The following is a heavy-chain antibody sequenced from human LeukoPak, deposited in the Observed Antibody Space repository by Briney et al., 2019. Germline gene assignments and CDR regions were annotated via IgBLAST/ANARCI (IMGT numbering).Heavy chain of an antibody. J-gene: IGHJ4*02. CDR2: IRSRADGGTA. Sequence: GGSLGLSCAASGFTFRDAWMTWVRQAPGKGLEWVGRIRSRADGGTAEYATAVEGRFTISRDDSTNTLYLHMSNVKTEDTAVYYCARDPEQQLVGWDYWGQGTLVTVSS. V-gene: IGHV3-15*01. CDR3: ARDPEQQLVGWDY. CDR1: GFTFRDAW. D-gene: IGHD6-13*01.